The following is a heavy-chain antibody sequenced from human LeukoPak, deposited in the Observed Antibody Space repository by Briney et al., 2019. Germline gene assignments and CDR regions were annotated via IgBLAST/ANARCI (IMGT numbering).Heavy chain of an antibody. V-gene: IGHV4-39*07. J-gene: IGHJ4*02. CDR2: IYYSGST. D-gene: IGHD2-15*01. CDR3: ARAQLGAGSWGGFDY. CDR1: GGSISSTSYS. Sequence: SETLSLTCTVSGGSISSTSYSWGWIRQPPGKGLEWIGSIYYSGSTYYNPSLKSRVTISVDTSKNQFSLKLSSVTAADTAVYYCARAQLGAGSWGGFDYWGQGTLVTVSS.